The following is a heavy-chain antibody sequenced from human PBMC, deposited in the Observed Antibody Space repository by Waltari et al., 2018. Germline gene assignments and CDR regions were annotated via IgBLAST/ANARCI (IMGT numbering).Heavy chain of an antibody. D-gene: IGHD2-2*01. V-gene: IGHV4-59*01. CDR3: ARAKVEMATNFDY. J-gene: IGHJ4*02. CDR1: GGSISSYY. CDR2: IYYSGST. Sequence: QVQLQESGPGLVKPSETLSLTCTVSGGSISSYYWSWIRQPPGKGLEWIGYIYYSGSTNYNPSLKSRVTISVDTSKNQFSLKLSSVTAADTAVYYCARAKVEMATNFDYWGQGTLVTVSS.